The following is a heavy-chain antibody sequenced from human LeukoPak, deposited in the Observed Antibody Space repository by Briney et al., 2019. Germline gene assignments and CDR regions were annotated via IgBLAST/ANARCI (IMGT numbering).Heavy chain of an antibody. CDR1: GFTFSSYW. J-gene: IGHJ4*02. CDR2: MKQDGSGK. V-gene: IGHV3-7*01. CDR3: ARDFEDTAMGGDY. D-gene: IGHD5-18*01. Sequence: GGSLRLSCAASGFTFSSYWMSWVRQAPGKGLEWVANMKQDGSGKYYVDSVQGRFTISRDNAKNSLYLQMNSLRAEDTAVYYCARDFEDTAMGGDYWGQGTLVTVSS.